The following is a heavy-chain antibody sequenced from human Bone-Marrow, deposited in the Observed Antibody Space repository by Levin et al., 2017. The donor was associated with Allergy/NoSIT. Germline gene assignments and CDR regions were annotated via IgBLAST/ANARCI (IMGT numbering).Heavy chain of an antibody. CDR2: LDGSSGKT. V-gene: IGHV3-23*01. CDR1: GFIFADYA. D-gene: IGHD4-17*01. CDR3: AKAGTTVMLDYSYLDV. Sequence: QTGGSLRLSCTISGFIFADYAMNWVRQAPGRGLEWVSSLDGSSGKTHYADVVKGRFTISREYSKNTLFLQMNSLRAEDTARYYCAKAGTTVMLDYSYLDVWGEGTAVTVSS. J-gene: IGHJ6*03.